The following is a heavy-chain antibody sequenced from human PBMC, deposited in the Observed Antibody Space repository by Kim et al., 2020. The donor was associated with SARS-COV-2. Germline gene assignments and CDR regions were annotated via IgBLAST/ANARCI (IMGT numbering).Heavy chain of an antibody. CDR1: GFTFSSYA. V-gene: IGHV3-30-3*01. D-gene: IGHD6-6*01. CDR2: ISYDGSNK. Sequence: GGSLRLFCAASGFTFSSYAMHWVRQAPGKGLEWVAVISYDGSNKYYADSVKGRFTISRDNSKNTLYLQMNSLRAEDTAVYYCARDPRGSSSWYFDLWGRGTLVTVSS. J-gene: IGHJ2*01. CDR3: ARDPRGSSSWYFDL.